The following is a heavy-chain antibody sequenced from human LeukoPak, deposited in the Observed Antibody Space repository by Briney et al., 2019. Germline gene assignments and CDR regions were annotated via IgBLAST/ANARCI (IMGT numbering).Heavy chain of an antibody. CDR2: MNRDGSEK. CDR3: ARDGGIIRFGGQDV. J-gene: IGHJ6*02. V-gene: IGHV3-7*01. Sequence: PGGSLRLSCAASGFTFSSYAMSWVRQAPGKGLGWVANMNRDGSEKNYVDSMKGRITISRDNAKNSLYLQMNSLRVEDTAVYYCARDGGIIRFGGQDVWGQGTTVTVS. CDR1: GFTFSSYA. D-gene: IGHD3-16*01.